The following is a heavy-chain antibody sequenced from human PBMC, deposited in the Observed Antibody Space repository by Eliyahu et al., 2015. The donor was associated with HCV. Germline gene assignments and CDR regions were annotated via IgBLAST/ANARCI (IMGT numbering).Heavy chain of an antibody. J-gene: IGHJ4*02. Sequence: QVQLQESGPGLVKPSETLSLTCTVSGASVSSGSYYWSWIRQPPGKGLEWIGYMYYSGSTNYNPSLKSRATISVDTPKKQFSLKLSSVTAADTAVYYCASTFFYGGNSVSFDYWGQGTLVTVSS. CDR2: MYYSGST. CDR1: GASVSSGSYY. V-gene: IGHV4-61*01. D-gene: IGHD4-23*01. CDR3: ASTFFYGGNSVSFDY.